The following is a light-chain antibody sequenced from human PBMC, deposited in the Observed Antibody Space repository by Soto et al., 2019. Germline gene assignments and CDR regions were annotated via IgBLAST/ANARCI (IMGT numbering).Light chain of an antibody. CDR2: DAS. CDR1: QNIRTW. Sequence: DIQMTQSPSTLSASVGARVTITCRASQNIRTWLSWYQQKQGKAPNLLIFDASSLHSGVPSRFSGSGSGTEFTLTITSLQPDDFATYYCQHYNPYSGPFGQGTKVEIK. CDR3: QHYNPYSGP. V-gene: IGKV1-5*01. J-gene: IGKJ1*01.